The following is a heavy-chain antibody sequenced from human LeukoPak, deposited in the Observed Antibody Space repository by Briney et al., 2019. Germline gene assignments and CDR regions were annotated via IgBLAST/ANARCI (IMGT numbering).Heavy chain of an antibody. CDR2: ISYDGSNK. V-gene: IGHV3-30*04. CDR1: GLRFGTYA. J-gene: IGHJ6*03. CDR3: ARDFSRGSYKGRDYYMDV. Sequence: PGGSLRLSCAASGLRFGTYAMHWVRQAPGKGLEWVAVISYDGSNKYYADSVKGRFTISRDNSKNTLYLQMNSLRAKDTAVYYCARDFSRGSYKGRDYYMDVWGKGTTVTVSS. D-gene: IGHD1-26*01.